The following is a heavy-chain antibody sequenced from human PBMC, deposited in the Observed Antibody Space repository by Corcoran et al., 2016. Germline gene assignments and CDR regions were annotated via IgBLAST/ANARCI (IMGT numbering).Heavy chain of an antibody. Sequence: QVQLVQSGAEVKKPGASVKVSCKASGYTFTSYAMHWVRQAPGQRLEWMGWINAGNGNTKYSQKFQGRVTITRDTSASTAYMELSSLRSEDTAVYYCARVMIWRVRGGAFDYWGQGTLVTVSS. V-gene: IGHV1-3*01. D-gene: IGHD3-10*01. CDR2: INAGNGNT. CDR1: GYTFTSYA. J-gene: IGHJ4*02. CDR3: ARVMIWRVRGGAFDY.